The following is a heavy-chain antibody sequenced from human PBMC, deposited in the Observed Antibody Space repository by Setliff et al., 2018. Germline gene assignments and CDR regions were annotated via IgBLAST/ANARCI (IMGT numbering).Heavy chain of an antibody. V-gene: IGHV4-34*12. CDR3: ARHATYYYGSGNLPFNS. CDR1: GDSLSGYY. CDR2: IMPGRDT. Sequence: LSLTCAVYGDSLSGYYWSWIRQSPKKGLEWIGEIMPGRDTLYSPSLESRLTITIDTSKSQFSLKLSSVTAADTAVYCCARHATYYYGSGNLPFNSWGQGTLVTVSS. J-gene: IGHJ4*02. D-gene: IGHD3-10*01.